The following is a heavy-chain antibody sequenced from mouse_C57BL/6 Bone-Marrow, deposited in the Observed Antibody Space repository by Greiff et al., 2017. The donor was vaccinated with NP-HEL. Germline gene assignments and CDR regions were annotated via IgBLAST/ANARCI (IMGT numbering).Heavy chain of an antibody. CDR2: IDPETGGT. CDR1: GYTFTDYE. Sequence: VQLKQSGAELVRPGASVTLSCKASGYTFTDYEMHWVKQTPVHGLEWIGAIDPETGGTAYNQKFKGKAILTADKSSSTAYMELRSLTSEDSAVYYCTRLNWAWFAYWGQGTLVTVSA. D-gene: IGHD4-1*02. J-gene: IGHJ3*01. V-gene: IGHV1-15*01. CDR3: TRLNWAWFAY.